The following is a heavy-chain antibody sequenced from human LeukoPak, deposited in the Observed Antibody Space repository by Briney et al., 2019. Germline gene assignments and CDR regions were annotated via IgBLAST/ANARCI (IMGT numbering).Heavy chain of an antibody. V-gene: IGHV3-33*01. CDR1: GFTFSSYG. CDR2: IWYDGSNK. D-gene: IGHD3-10*01. CDR3: VTMVRGVLNFDY. J-gene: IGHJ4*02. Sequence: GGSLRLSCAASGFTFSSYGMHWVRQAPGKGLEWVALIWYDGSNKYYADSVKGRFTISRDNSKNTLYLQMNSLRAEDTAVYYCVTMVRGVLNFDYWGQGTLVTVSS.